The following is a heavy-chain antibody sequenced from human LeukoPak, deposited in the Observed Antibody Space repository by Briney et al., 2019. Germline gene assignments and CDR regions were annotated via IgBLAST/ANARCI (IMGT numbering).Heavy chain of an antibody. CDR1: GFTFSSYA. Sequence: GGSLRLSCAASGFTFSSYAMHWVRQAPGKGLEWVAVISYDGSNKYYADSVRGRFTISRDNSKNTLYLQMNRLRAEDTAVYYCARESPTVAGPPSSAPDYWGQGTLVTVSS. CDR2: ISYDGSNK. CDR3: ARESPTVAGPPSSAPDY. D-gene: IGHD6-19*01. V-gene: IGHV3-30*04. J-gene: IGHJ4*02.